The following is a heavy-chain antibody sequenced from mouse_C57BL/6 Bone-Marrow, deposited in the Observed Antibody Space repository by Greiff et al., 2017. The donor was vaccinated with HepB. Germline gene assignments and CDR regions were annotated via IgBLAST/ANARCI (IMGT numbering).Heavy chain of an antibody. V-gene: IGHV6-3*01. CDR2: IRLKSDNYAT. CDR1: GFTFSNYW. Sequence: EVKLVESGGGLVQPGGSMKLSCVASGFTFSNYWMNRVRQSPEKGLEWVAQIRLKSDNYATHYAESVKGRFTISRDDSKSSVYLQMNNLRAEDTGIYYCTAIYYGSSYLYWYFDVWGTGTTVTVSS. D-gene: IGHD1-1*01. J-gene: IGHJ1*03. CDR3: TAIYYGSSYLYWYFDV.